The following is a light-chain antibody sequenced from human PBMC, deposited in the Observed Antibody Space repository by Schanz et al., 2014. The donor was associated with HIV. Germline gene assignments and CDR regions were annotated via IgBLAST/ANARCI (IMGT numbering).Light chain of an antibody. CDR3: CSYAGNTTWV. CDR2: GVD. J-gene: IGLJ3*02. Sequence: QSALTQPASVSGSPGQSISISCTGTSSDIGPYNCVSWYQQRPGKAPKLVISGVDYRPSGVSSRFSGSKSGSAASLTISGLQAEDEADYHCCSYAGNTTWVFGGGTKLTVL. V-gene: IGLV2-14*03. CDR1: SSDIGPYNC.